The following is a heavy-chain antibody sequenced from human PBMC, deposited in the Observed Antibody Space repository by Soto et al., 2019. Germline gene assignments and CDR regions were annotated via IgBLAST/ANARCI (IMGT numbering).Heavy chain of an antibody. CDR2: ISRSGGST. D-gene: IGHD3-10*02. Sequence: EVPLLESGGDLIQPGGYLRLSCAASGFTFSSYAMSWVRQAPGKGLGWVSAISRSGGSTFYADSVKARFTISRDNSRNTLYLQMNSLRAEDTAIYYCAKYQPMSQPRPYFDYWGQGTLVTVSS. CDR1: GFTFSSYA. CDR3: AKYQPMSQPRPYFDY. V-gene: IGHV3-23*01. J-gene: IGHJ4*02.